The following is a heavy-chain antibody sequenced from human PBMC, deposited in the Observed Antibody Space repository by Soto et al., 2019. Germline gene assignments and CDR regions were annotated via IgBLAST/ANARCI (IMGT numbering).Heavy chain of an antibody. J-gene: IGHJ4*02. V-gene: IGHV3-30*09. CDR1: GLTFTAST. CDR2: ISENGDRQ. CDR3: ARRLAPTISALGY. Sequence: WGSLRLSCTASGLTFTASTLHFFRHSPGKGLQWVAVISENGDRQYSTESVRGRFVISRDSSKNTLYLQMNSLRPEDTGVYFCARRLAPTISALGYWGQGALVTVSS. D-gene: IGHD1-26*01.